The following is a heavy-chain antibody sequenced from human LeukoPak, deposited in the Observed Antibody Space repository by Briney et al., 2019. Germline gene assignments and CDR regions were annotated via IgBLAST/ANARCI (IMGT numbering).Heavy chain of an antibody. D-gene: IGHD3-22*01. Sequence: GGSLRLSCAASGFPFSNARMSWVRQAPGKGLEWVGRIKSKTAGGTTDYAAPVKGRFTIARENSKNTLYLQMNSVKTEDTAVYYCTTHYYDSSGYGRFFDHWGQGTLVTVSS. CDR1: GFPFSNAR. J-gene: IGHJ4*02. CDR3: TTHYYDSSGYGRFFDH. CDR2: IKSKTAGGTT. V-gene: IGHV3-15*05.